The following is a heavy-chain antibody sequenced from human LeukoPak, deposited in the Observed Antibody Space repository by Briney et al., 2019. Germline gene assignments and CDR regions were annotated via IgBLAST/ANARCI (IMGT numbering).Heavy chain of an antibody. Sequence: SETLSLTCAVYGGSFSGYYWTWIRLPPGKGLEWIGEINQSGSTNFNPSLKSRVIISIDTSKNQFSLKLSSVTAADTAVYYGARAGYCGSTSCFDPDREYFDYWGQGTLVTVSS. D-gene: IGHD2-2*01. CDR1: GGSFSGYY. V-gene: IGHV4-34*01. J-gene: IGHJ4*02. CDR2: INQSGST. CDR3: ARAGYCGSTSCFDPDREYFDY.